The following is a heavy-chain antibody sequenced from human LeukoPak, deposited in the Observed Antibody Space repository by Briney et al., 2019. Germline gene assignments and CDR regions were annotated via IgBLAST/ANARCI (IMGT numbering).Heavy chain of an antibody. Sequence: SGGSLRLSCAASGFTFSSYTMNWVRQAPGKGLEWVSSITSSSSYIYCADSVKGRFTISRDNAKNSLYLQMNSLRAEDTALYYCAKDIRDTASAFDIWGQGTMVTVSS. D-gene: IGHD5-18*01. CDR1: GFTFSSYT. CDR3: AKDIRDTASAFDI. CDR2: ITSSSSYI. V-gene: IGHV3-21*04. J-gene: IGHJ3*02.